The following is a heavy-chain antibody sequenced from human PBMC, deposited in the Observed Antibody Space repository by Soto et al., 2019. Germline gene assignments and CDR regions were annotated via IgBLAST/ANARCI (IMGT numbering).Heavy chain of an antibody. V-gene: IGHV4-59*01. Sequence: SETLSLTCTVSGGSISSYYWSWIRQPPGKGLEWIGYIYYSGSTNYNPSLKSRVTISVDTSKNQFSLKLSSVTAADTAVYYCARDYDSSGRFDYWGQGTLVTVS. CDR3: ARDYDSSGRFDY. CDR2: IYYSGST. J-gene: IGHJ4*02. CDR1: GGSISSYY. D-gene: IGHD3-22*01.